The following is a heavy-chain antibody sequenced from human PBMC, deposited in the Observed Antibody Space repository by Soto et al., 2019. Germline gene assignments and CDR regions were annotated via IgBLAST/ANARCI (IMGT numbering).Heavy chain of an antibody. V-gene: IGHV1-3*01. Sequence: VASVKVSCKASGYTFTSYAMHWVRQAPGQRLEWMGWINAGNGNTKYSQKFQGRVTITRDTSASTAYMELSSLRSEDTAVYYCAKALRFLEWLLDYWGQGTLVTVSS. CDR2: INAGNGNT. CDR1: GYTFTSYA. J-gene: IGHJ4*02. D-gene: IGHD3-3*01. CDR3: AKALRFLEWLLDY.